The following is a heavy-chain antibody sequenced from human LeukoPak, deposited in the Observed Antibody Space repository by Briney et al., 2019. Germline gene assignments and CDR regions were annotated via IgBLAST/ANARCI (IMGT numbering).Heavy chain of an antibody. J-gene: IGHJ4*02. CDR1: GFTFSSYS. V-gene: IGHV3-21*04. Sequence: GGSLRLSCAASGFTFSSYSMNWVRQAPGKGLEWVSSISSSSVYINYADSVKGRFTISRDNAKNSLYLQMNSLKTEDTAVYYCARAEMITVTTLLDYWGQGTLVTVSS. CDR2: ISSSSVYI. CDR3: ARAEMITVTTLLDY. D-gene: IGHD4-17*01.